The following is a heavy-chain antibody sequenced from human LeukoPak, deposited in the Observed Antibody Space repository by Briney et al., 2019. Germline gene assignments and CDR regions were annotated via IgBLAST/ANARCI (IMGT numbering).Heavy chain of an antibody. Sequence: AAVTVSCKASGGTFSSYAISWVRQAPGQGLEWMGRIIPIFGIANYAQKFQGRVTITADKSKSTAYMELSSLRSEDTAVYYCARGERKVTTYYWGRATLVTVCS. CDR1: GGTFSSYA. D-gene: IGHD4-17*01. J-gene: IGHJ4*02. V-gene: IGHV1-69*04. CDR3: ARGERKVTTYY. CDR2: IIPIFGIA.